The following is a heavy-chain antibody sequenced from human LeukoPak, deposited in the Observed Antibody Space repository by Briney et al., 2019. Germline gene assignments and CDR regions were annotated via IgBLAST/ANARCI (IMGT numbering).Heavy chain of an antibody. Sequence: ASVKVSCKASGYTFTGYYMHWVRQAPGQGLEWMGWINPNSGSTNYAQKFQGRVTMTRDTSISTAYMELSRLRSDDTAVYYCAREIWYSSGWIDYWGQGTLVTVSS. D-gene: IGHD6-19*01. CDR3: AREIWYSSGWIDY. CDR1: GYTFTGYY. J-gene: IGHJ4*02. CDR2: INPNSGST. V-gene: IGHV1-2*02.